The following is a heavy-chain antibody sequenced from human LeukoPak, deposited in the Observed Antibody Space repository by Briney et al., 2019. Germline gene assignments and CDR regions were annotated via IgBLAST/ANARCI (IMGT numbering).Heavy chain of an antibody. V-gene: IGHV4-4*07. D-gene: IGHD3-10*01. CDR3: AREAVDYGSGSHDY. Sequence: PSETLSLTCTVSGASIGSFYWSWIRRPAGKGLEWIGRVHSSGSTNYIPSIKSRVTMSVDTSKNQFSLKLNSVTAADTAMYYCAREAVDYGSGSHDYWGQGTLVTVSS. CDR1: GASIGSFY. J-gene: IGHJ4*02. CDR2: VHSSGST.